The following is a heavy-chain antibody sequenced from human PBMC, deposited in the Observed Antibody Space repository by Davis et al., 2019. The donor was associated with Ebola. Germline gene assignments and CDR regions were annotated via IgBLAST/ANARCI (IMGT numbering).Heavy chain of an antibody. J-gene: IGHJ4*02. CDR2: IYPADSDT. Sequence: GESLKISCQGSGYNFANYWIGWVRQKPGEGLEWMGTIYPADSDTRYSPSFQGQVTISADKSTNTAYLHWSSLQVSASAMYDCTRPYWSGGDDGGDYWGRGTLITVSS. V-gene: IGHV5-51*01. D-gene: IGHD3-3*01. CDR3: TRPYWSGGDDGGDY. CDR1: GYNFANYW.